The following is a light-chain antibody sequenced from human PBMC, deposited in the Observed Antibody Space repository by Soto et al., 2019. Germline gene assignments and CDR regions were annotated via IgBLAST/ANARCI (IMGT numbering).Light chain of an antibody. J-gene: IGKJ2*01. Sequence: EMVMTQSPGTLSVSPGERATLSCRVSQSVTTNLAWYQQKPGQAPRLLIYGASTMATGVPARFSGSGSGTEFTLTISSLPSEDFAIYYCQQYYNWPLFTFSQGTRLDIQ. CDR3: QQYYNWPLFT. CDR1: QSVTTN. V-gene: IGKV3-15*01. CDR2: GAS.